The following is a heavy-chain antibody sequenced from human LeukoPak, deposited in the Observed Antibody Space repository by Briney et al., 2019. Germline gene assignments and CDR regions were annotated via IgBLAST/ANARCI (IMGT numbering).Heavy chain of an antibody. Sequence: PSETLSLTCAVYGGSFSGYYWSWIRQPPGKGLEWIGEINHSGSTNYNPSLKSRVTISVDTSKNQFSLKLSSVTAGDTAVYYCARPSSGGWYNWFDPWGQGTLVTVSS. CDR1: GGSFSGYY. CDR2: INHSGST. V-gene: IGHV4-34*01. J-gene: IGHJ5*02. CDR3: ARPSSGGWYNWFDP. D-gene: IGHD3-10*01.